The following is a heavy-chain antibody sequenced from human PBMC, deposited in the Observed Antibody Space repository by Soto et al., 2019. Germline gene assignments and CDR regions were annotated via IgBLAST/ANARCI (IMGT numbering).Heavy chain of an antibody. V-gene: IGHV4-34*01. Sequence: QVQLQQWGAGLLKPSETLSLTCAVYGGSFSGYYWSWIRQPPGKGLEWIGEINHSGSTNYNPSLKSRVTISVDTSKNQFSLKLSSGTAADTAVYYCARAGMYSSSPTLKFNYYMDVWGKGTTVTVSS. CDR3: ARAGMYSSSPTLKFNYYMDV. D-gene: IGHD6-6*01. CDR1: GGSFSGYY. J-gene: IGHJ6*03. CDR2: INHSGST.